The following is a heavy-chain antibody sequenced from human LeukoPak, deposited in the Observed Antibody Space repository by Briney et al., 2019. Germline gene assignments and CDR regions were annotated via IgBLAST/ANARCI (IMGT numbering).Heavy chain of an antibody. V-gene: IGHV3-7*01. J-gene: IGHJ4*02. CDR3: ASLSEGDYYFDY. CDR2: IKQDGSEK. CDR1: GFTFSSYW. D-gene: IGHD1-26*01. Sequence: GGSLRLSCAASGFTFSSYWMSWDRQAPGKGLEWVANIKQDGSEKYYVDSVKGRFTISRDNAKNSLYLQMNSLRAEDTAVYYCASLSEGDYYFDYWGQGTLVTVSS.